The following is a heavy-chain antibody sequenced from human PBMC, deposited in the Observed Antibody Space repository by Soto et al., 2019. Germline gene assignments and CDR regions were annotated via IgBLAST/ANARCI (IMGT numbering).Heavy chain of an antibody. CDR2: TIPIFDTT. J-gene: IGHJ5*02. D-gene: IGHD6-25*01. Sequence: QVQLVQSGAEVKKPGSSVKVSCKASGGTFSSYAISWVRQAPGQGLEWMGGTIPIFDTTNYAQKFQGRVTITADESTSPAYMELSSLRSEDTAVYYCARQQLSGSTNWFDPWGQGTLGTFSS. V-gene: IGHV1-69*01. CDR3: ARQQLSGSTNWFDP. CDR1: GGTFSSYA.